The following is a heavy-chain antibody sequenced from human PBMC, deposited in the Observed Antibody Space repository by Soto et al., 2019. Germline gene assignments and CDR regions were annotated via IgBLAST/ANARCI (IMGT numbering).Heavy chain of an antibody. D-gene: IGHD2-2*01. J-gene: IGHJ6*02. CDR1: GFTFSSYW. Sequence: HPGGSLRLSCAASGFTFSSYWMNWVRQAPGKGLEWVANIKQDGSEKYYVDSVKGRFTISRDNAKNSLFLQMNSLRAEDTAVYYCARGGYCSSTTCYEFYFYGMDVWGQGTTVTVSS. CDR2: IKQDGSEK. CDR3: ARGGYCSSTTCYEFYFYGMDV. V-gene: IGHV3-7*04.